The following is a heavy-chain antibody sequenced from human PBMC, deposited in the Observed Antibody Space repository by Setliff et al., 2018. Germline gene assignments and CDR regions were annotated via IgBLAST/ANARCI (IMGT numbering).Heavy chain of an antibody. CDR2: IYPGDSDT. J-gene: IGHJ4*02. D-gene: IGHD2-15*01. Sequence: GESLKISCKGFGYMFTNYWIGWVRQMPGKGLEWMGIIYPGDSDTRYSPSFQGQATFSADRSISTAHLQWSSLKASGTATYYCARVVGADGIGIDYWGQGTVVTVSS. CDR1: GYMFTNYW. V-gene: IGHV5-51*01. CDR3: ARVVGADGIGIDY.